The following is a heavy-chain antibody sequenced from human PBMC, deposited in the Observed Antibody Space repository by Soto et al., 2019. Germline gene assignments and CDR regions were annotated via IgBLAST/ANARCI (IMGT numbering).Heavy chain of an antibody. CDR1: GFSLSTSGVG. J-gene: IGHJ4*02. CDR2: IYWDDDK. Sequence: SGPTLVNPTQTLTRTCTFSGFSLSTSGVGVGWIRQPPGKALEWLALIYWDDDKRYSPSLKSRLTITKDTSKNQVVLTMTNMDPVDTATYYCAHRRSQSPSFRLVIDFDYWGQGTLVTVSS. V-gene: IGHV2-5*02. CDR3: AHRRSQSPSFRLVIDFDY. D-gene: IGHD3-9*01.